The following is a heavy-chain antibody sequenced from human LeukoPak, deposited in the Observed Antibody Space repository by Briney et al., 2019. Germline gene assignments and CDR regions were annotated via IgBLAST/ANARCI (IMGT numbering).Heavy chain of an antibody. CDR3: AFGGWYLYFAS. CDR2: IYYSGST. CDR1: GGSISSYY. Sequence: SETLSLTCTVSGGSISSYYWSWIRQPPGKGLEWIGYIYYSGSTNYNPSLKRRGTISVNASKNQFPLQLSYVTAADTAVYYCAFGGWYLYFASWGQEPWSPSPQ. J-gene: IGHJ4*01. D-gene: IGHD6-19*01. V-gene: IGHV4-59*08.